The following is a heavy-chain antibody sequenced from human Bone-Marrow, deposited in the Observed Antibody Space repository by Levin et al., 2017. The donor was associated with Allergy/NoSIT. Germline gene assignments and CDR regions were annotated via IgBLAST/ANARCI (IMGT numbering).Heavy chain of an antibody. J-gene: IGHJ4*02. CDR2: ISYDGATE. Sequence: QTGGSLRLSCVASGFTFDDYGMHWVRQAPGKGLEWVAVISYDGATEYYSDSVKGRFTISRDNSKNTLFLQMNSLRPDDTALYYCAKDGENVDSWRLYSLQYYFDHWGQGALVTVSS. D-gene: IGHD5-24*01. V-gene: IGHV3-30*18. CDR1: GFTFDDYG. CDR3: AKDGENVDSWRLYSLQYYFDH.